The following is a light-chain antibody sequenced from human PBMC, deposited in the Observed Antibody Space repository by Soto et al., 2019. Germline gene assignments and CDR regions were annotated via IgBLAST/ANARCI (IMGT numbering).Light chain of an antibody. J-gene: IGLJ2*01. CDR2: EVS. CDR3: SSFTSSNTVV. CDR1: SSDVGAYNY. Sequence: QSVLTQPASVSGSPGPSITISCTGTSSDVGAYNYVSWYQQHPGKAPKLMISEVSKRPSGVSNRFSGSKSGNTASLTISGLQDEDEAHYYCSSFTSSNTVVFGGGTKLTVL. V-gene: IGLV2-14*01.